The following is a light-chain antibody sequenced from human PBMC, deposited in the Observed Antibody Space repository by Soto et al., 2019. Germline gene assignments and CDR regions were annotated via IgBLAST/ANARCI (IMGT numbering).Light chain of an antibody. Sequence: ELVLTQSPGTLSLSAGERATLSCRASQSISSNYLAWYQQIPGQAPRLLIYGTSTRAAGIPDRFSGSGSGTDFTLTISRLEPEDFAVYVCQQYETSPRTFGQGTKVEIK. J-gene: IGKJ1*01. V-gene: IGKV3-20*01. CDR3: QQYETSPRT. CDR1: QSISSNY. CDR2: GTS.